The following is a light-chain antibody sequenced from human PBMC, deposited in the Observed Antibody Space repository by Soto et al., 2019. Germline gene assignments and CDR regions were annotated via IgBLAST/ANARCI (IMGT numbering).Light chain of an antibody. V-gene: IGKV1-9*01. CDR1: QGINDY. CDR3: QQVNTYPPT. J-gene: IGKJ4*01. CDR2: AAS. Sequence: DIQLTQSPSVLSASVGDRVTITCRASQGINDYLAWYEQKPGKAPKLLIYAASTLQSEVPSRFSGSASGTEYALANSRLQPEDFATFYCQQVNTYPPTFGGGTKVE.